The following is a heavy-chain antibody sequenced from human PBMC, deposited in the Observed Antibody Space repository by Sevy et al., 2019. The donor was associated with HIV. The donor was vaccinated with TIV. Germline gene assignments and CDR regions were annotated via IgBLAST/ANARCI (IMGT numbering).Heavy chain of an antibody. CDR3: AREGVDFWSGPVDFGYGMDV. CDR2: INTHGTNT. Sequence: GGSLRLSCAASGFTFSRYWMHWVRHAPGKGLVWVSRINTHGTNTIYADYVKGRFTISRDNAKNTVSLQMNSLRADDTGVYYCAREGVDFWSGPVDFGYGMDVWGQGTTVTVSS. CDR1: GFTFSRYW. D-gene: IGHD3-3*01. J-gene: IGHJ6*02. V-gene: IGHV3-74*01.